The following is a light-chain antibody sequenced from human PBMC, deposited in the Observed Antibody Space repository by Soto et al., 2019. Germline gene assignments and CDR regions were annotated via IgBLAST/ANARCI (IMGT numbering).Light chain of an antibody. CDR1: QSVSAGY. Sequence: EVVLTRSPGTLSLSPGERATLSCRASQSVSAGYLAWYQQRPGQAPRLLIYVASYRAPGIPDRFSGSGSGTDFTLTISRLEPEDSAVYYCQQYGGSPTFVQGTKVDIK. CDR2: VAS. CDR3: QQYGGSPT. J-gene: IGKJ1*01. V-gene: IGKV3-20*01.